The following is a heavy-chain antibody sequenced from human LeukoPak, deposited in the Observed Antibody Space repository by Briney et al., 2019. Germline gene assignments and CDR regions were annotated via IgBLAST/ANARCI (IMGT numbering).Heavy chain of an antibody. J-gene: IGHJ5*02. CDR2: FDPEDGET. CDR1: GYTLTELS. D-gene: IGHD5-18*01. V-gene: IGHV1-24*01. Sequence: ASVKVSCKVSGYTLTELSMHWVRQAPGKGLEWMGGFDPEDGETIYAQKFQGRVTMTRDTSISTAYMELSRLRSDDTAVYYCARVSGYSNWFDPWGQGTLVTVSS. CDR3: ARVSGYSNWFDP.